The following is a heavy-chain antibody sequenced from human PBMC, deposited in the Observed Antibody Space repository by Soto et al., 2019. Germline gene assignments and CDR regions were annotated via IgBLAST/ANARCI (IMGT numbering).Heavy chain of an antibody. CDR3: ASSSSSLRNGDYYYYYYMDV. CDR1: GGSISSYY. V-gene: IGHV4-59*01. J-gene: IGHJ6*03. D-gene: IGHD6-6*01. Sequence: QVQLQESGPGLVKPSETLSLTCTVSGGSISSYYWSWIRQPPGKGLEWIGYIYYSGSTNYNPSLKSRVNISVDTSKNQFSLKLSSVTAADTAVYYCASSSSSLRNGDYYYYYYMDVWGKGTTVTVSS. CDR2: IYYSGST.